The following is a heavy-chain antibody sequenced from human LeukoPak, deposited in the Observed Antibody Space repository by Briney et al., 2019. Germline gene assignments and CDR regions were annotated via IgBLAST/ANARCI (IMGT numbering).Heavy chain of an antibody. CDR2: INPNSGGT. D-gene: IGHD4-17*01. Sequence: ASVKVSCKASGYTFTGYYMHWVRQAPGQGLEWMGWINPNSGGTNYAQKSQGRVTMTRDTSISTAYMELSRLRSDDTAVYYCARDWEDGDYWDAFDIWGQGTMVTVSS. J-gene: IGHJ3*02. V-gene: IGHV1-2*02. CDR1: GYTFTGYY. CDR3: ARDWEDGDYWDAFDI.